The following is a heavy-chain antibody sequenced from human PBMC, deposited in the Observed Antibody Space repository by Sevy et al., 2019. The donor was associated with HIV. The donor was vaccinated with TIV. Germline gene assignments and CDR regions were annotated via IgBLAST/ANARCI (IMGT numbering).Heavy chain of an antibody. CDR3: ARNTQGIVSQADWFDP. D-gene: IGHD3-22*01. CDR2: IYTSGST. CDR1: GGSISSYY. V-gene: IGHV4-4*07. Sequence: SDTLSLTCTVSGGSISSYYWSWIRQPAGKGLEWIGRIYTSGSTNYNPSLKSRVTMSVDTSKNQFSLKLSSVTAADTAVYYCARNTQGIVSQADWFDPWGQGTLVTVSS. J-gene: IGHJ5*02.